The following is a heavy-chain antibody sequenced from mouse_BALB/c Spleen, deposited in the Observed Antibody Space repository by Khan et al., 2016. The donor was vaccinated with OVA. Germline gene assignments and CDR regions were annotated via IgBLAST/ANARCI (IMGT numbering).Heavy chain of an antibody. CDR1: GYTFTNHA. J-gene: IGHJ1*01. CDR2: INTYTGEP. CDR3: ARGYGYFDV. Sequence: QIQLVQSGPELKKPGETVKISCKASGYTFTNHAMNWVKQATGKGLKWMGWINTYTGEPTYSDDFKGRFAISLETSASTAYLQINNLKNEDTATYFSARGYGYFDVWGAGTTVTVSS. V-gene: IGHV9-3-1*01.